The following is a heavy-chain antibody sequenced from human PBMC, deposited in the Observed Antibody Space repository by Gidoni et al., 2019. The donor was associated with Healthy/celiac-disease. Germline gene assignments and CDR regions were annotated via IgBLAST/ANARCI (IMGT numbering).Heavy chain of an antibody. CDR3: ARGQYCSGGSCYGWADY. V-gene: IGHV1-2*02. CDR2: INPNSGGT. J-gene: IGHJ4*02. CDR1: GYTFTGSY. Sequence: QVQLVQSGAEVKKPGASVKVSCKASGYTFTGSYMHWVRQAPGQGLEWMGWINPNSGGTNYAQKFQGRVTMTRDTSISTAYMELSRLRSDDTAVYYCARGQYCSGGSCYGWADYWGQGTLVTVSS. D-gene: IGHD2-15*01.